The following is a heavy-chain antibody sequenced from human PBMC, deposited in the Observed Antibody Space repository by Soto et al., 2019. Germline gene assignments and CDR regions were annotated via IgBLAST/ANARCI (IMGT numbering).Heavy chain of an antibody. V-gene: IGHV5-51*01. Sequence: PGESLKISCKGSGYSFTSYWIGWVRQMPGKGLEWMGIIYPGDSDTRYSPSFQGQVTISADKSISTAYLQWSSLKASDTAMYYCARQGGSSIAARPANWFDPWGQGTLVTVS. J-gene: IGHJ5*02. CDR2: IYPGDSDT. D-gene: IGHD6-6*01. CDR3: ARQGGSSIAARPANWFDP. CDR1: GYSFTSYW.